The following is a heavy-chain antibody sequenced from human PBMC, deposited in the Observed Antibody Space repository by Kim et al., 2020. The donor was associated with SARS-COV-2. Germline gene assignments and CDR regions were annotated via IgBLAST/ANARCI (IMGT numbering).Heavy chain of an antibody. J-gene: IGHJ6*01. V-gene: IGHV3-43D*03. CDR2: ISGDGGST. D-gene: IGHD2-21*02. CDR3: AKDKGYGGDSGYYGMDV. CDR1: GFTFDDSA. Sequence: GGSLRLSCAASGFTFDDSAMHWVRQAPGKGLEWVSLISGDGGSTYYADSVTGRFTISSDNSETSLSLQMHSLSAENTALSYCAKDKGYGGDSGYYGMDV.